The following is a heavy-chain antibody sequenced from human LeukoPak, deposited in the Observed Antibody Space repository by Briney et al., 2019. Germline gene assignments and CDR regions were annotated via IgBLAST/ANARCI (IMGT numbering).Heavy chain of an antibody. J-gene: IGHJ6*03. D-gene: IGHD2-2*01. Sequence: SETLSLTCAVYGGSFSGYCWSWIRQPPGKGLEWIGEINHSGSTNYNPSLKSRVTISVDTSKNQFSLKLSSVTAADTAVYYCARVSPAAMVLVRYYYYYMDVWGKGTTVTVSS. CDR3: ARVSPAAMVLVRYYYYYMDV. CDR2: INHSGST. CDR1: GGSFSGYC. V-gene: IGHV4-34*01.